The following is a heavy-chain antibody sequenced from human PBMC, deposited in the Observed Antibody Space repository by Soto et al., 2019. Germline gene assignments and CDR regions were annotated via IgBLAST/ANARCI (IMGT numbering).Heavy chain of an antibody. V-gene: IGHV3-23*01. CDR2: ISGSGGST. D-gene: IGHD3-3*01. CDR1: GFTFSSYA. Sequence: EVQLLESGGGLVQPGGSLRLSCAASGFTFSSYAMSWVRQAPGKGLEWVSAISGSGGSTYYAGSVKGRFTISRDNSKNTLYLQINSLRAEDTAVDYCAKDSPFWSGYYHYYYYGMDGWGQGTTVTVSS. CDR3: AKDSPFWSGYYHYYYYGMDG. J-gene: IGHJ6*02.